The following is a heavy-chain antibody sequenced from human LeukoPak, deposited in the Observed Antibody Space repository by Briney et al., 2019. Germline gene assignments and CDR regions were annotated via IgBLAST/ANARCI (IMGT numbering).Heavy chain of an antibody. V-gene: IGHV3-74*01. CDR2: INSDGSST. CDR1: GFTFSYYW. CDR3: ARGGGYSYDFVDY. D-gene: IGHD5-18*01. Sequence: GGSLRLSCAASGFTFSYYWMHWVRQAPGKGLVWFSRINSDGSSTSYADSVKGRFTNSRDNAKNTLYLQMNRLRAEDTAVYYCARGGGYSYDFVDYWGQGTLVTVSS. J-gene: IGHJ4*02.